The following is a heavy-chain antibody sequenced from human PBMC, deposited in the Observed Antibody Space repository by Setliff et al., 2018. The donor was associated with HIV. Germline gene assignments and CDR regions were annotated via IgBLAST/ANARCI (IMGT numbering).Heavy chain of an antibody. J-gene: IGHJ4*02. D-gene: IGHD1-1*01. V-gene: IGHV2-5*01. CDR3: ASSGLQLRGPYFDF. CDR2: IYWNNNK. Sequence: ESGPTLVNPTQTLTLTCTFSGLSLSTSGVGVGWIRQSPGKALEWLAFIYWNNNKHYSTALKSRLTVTKDTSKDRVVFTMTNMDPVDTATYYCASSGLQLRGPYFDFWGQGTPVTVSS. CDR1: GLSLSTSGVG.